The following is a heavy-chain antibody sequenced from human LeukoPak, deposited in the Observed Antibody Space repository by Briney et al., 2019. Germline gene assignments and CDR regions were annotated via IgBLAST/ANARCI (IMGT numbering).Heavy chain of an antibody. Sequence: GASVKVSCKASGYTFTSYGISWVRQAPGQGLEWMGWISAYNGNTNYEQKLQGRVTMTTDTSTSTAYRELRSLRSDDTAVYYCAREMVRGVADYWGQGTLVTVSS. D-gene: IGHD3-10*01. V-gene: IGHV1-18*01. CDR2: ISAYNGNT. CDR1: GYTFTSYG. CDR3: AREMVRGVADY. J-gene: IGHJ4*02.